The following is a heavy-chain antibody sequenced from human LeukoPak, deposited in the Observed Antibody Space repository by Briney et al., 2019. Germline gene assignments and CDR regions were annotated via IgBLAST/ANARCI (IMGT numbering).Heavy chain of an antibody. D-gene: IGHD3-22*01. V-gene: IGHV1-18*01. CDR1: GYTFTSYG. CDR3: ARAYYDSSGYSYYFDY. CDR2: ISAYNGNT. J-gene: IGHJ4*02. Sequence: ASVKVSCKASGYTFTSYGISWVRQAPGQGLEGMGWISAYNGNTNYAHKLQGRAPMTTDPSPSTAYMELRSLRPDDTAVYYCARAYYDSSGYSYYFDYWGQGTLVTVSS.